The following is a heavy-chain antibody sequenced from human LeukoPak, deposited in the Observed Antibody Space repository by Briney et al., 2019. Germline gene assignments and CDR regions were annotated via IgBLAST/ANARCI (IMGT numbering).Heavy chain of an antibody. CDR2: ISSSGSTI. V-gene: IGHV3-48*03. CDR1: GFTFRSYE. CDR3: ARDFNYYDSSGYPHWYFDL. D-gene: IGHD3-22*01. J-gene: IGHJ2*01. Sequence: GGSLRLSCAASGFTFRSYEMNWVRQAPGKGLEWVSYISSSGSTIYYADSVKGRFTISRDNSKNSLYLQMNSLRAEDTAVYYCARDFNYYDSSGYPHWYFDLWGRGTLVTVSS.